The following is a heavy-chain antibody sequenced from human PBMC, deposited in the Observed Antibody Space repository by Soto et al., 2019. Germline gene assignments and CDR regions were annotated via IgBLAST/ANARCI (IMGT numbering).Heavy chain of an antibody. CDR2: ISSSSSTI. Sequence: GWSLRLSCAASGFTFSSYSMNLVRQAPGKGLEWVSYISSSSSTIYYADSVKGRFTISRDNAKNSLYLQMNSLRDEDTAVYYCARADYGDYVWYYYGMEVWGEGTKVTVSS. CDR1: GFTFSSYS. CDR3: ARADYGDYVWYYYGMEV. D-gene: IGHD4-17*01. J-gene: IGHJ6*04. V-gene: IGHV3-48*02.